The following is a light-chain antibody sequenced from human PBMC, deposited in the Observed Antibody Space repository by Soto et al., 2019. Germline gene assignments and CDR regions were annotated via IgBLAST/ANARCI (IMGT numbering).Light chain of an antibody. V-gene: IGLV1-47*01. Sequence: QPVLTQPPSASGTPGQRVTISCSGTSSNIGKNWVYWYQHLPGTAPKLLIYRNDQRPSGVPDRFSGSKSGTSGSLAISGLRSEDESDDYCATWDDSLRAQVFGRGAQRTVL. J-gene: IGLJ2*01. CDR1: SSNIGKNW. CDR2: RND. CDR3: ATWDDSLRAQV.